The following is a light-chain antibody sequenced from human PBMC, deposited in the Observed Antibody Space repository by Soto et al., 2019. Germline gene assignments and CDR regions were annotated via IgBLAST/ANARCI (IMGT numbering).Light chain of an antibody. CDR2: WAS. J-gene: IGKJ1*01. Sequence: DIVMTQSPDSLAVSLGERATINCKSSQSVLYSSNNKNYLAWYQQKPGQPPKLLIYWASIRESGVPDRFSGSGSGTDFTLTISSLQAEDVAVYYCQPYYSTSWTFGQGTKVEIK. V-gene: IGKV4-1*01. CDR1: QSVLYSSNNKNY. CDR3: QPYYSTSWT.